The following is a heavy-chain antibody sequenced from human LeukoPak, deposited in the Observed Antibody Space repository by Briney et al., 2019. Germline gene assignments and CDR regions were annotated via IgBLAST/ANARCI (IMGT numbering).Heavy chain of an antibody. J-gene: IGHJ4*02. CDR1: GFTFSSYS. CDR2: ISSSSSTI. D-gene: IGHD4-17*01. Sequence: GGSLRLSCAASGFTFSSYSMNWVRQAPGKGLEWVSYISSSSSTIYYADSVKGRFTISRDNSKNTLYLQMNSLRAEDTAVYYCARDYSYGIDYWGQGTLVTVSS. V-gene: IGHV3-48*01. CDR3: ARDYSYGIDY.